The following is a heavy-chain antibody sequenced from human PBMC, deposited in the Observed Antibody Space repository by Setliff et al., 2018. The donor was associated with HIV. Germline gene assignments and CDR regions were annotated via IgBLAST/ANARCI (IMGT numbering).Heavy chain of an antibody. CDR1: GDSISSSSYY. J-gene: IGHJ4*02. V-gene: IGHV4-39*07. Sequence: SETLSLTCTVSGDSISSSSYYWGWIRQPPGKGLEWIGSIHHSGTTYYNPSLKSRVTISVDTTTNQVSLQVNSVTAVDTAVYYCARVPHRVVGTTTLLYHFDYWGLGTLVTVSS. CDR2: IHHSGTT. CDR3: ARVPHRVVGTTTLLYHFDY. D-gene: IGHD1-26*01.